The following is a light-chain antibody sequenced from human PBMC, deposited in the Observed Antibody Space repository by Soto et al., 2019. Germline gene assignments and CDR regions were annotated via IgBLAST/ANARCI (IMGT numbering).Light chain of an antibody. CDR2: DVR. J-gene: IGLJ2*01. Sequence: QSVLTQPASVSGSPGQSNTISCTGTSSDVGAYNYVSWYQQHPCKAPKLMIYDVRNRPSGVSSRFSGSKSGNTASLTISGLQAEDQADYYCSSYAGSSTPVLFGGRTKLTVL. CDR1: SSDVGAYNY. V-gene: IGLV2-14*03. CDR3: SSYAGSSTPVL.